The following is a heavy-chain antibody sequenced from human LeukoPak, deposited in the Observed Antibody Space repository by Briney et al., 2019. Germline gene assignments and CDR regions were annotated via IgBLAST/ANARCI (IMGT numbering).Heavy chain of an antibody. Sequence: GGSLRLACAAAGFTLSSDWMRWVRQAGGKGREWVANIKQDGSAKYYVDSVKGRFTISRDNAQNSVYLQMNNLRAEDTALYYCARAQVTVPGGDYWGQGTLVTVSS. J-gene: IGHJ4*02. V-gene: IGHV3-7*01. CDR2: IKQDGSAK. CDR3: ARAQVTVPGGDY. D-gene: IGHD6-19*01. CDR1: GFTLSSDW.